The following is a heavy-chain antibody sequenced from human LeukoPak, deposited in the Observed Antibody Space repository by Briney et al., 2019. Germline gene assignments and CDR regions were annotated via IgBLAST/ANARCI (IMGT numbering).Heavy chain of an antibody. CDR1: IASIERYH. D-gene: IGHD4-23*01. J-gene: IGHJ4*02. V-gene: IGHV4-59*08. CDR3: AKRGGDSGTFDS. CDR2: GHYSGTT. Sequence: SDTLSLTCTVSIASIERYHASWTRQPPRKGLEWIGYGHYSGTTNYNASLRSRVTISVDTSKNQFSLKLSSVTAADTAVYYCAKRGGDSGTFDSWGQGTLVTVSS.